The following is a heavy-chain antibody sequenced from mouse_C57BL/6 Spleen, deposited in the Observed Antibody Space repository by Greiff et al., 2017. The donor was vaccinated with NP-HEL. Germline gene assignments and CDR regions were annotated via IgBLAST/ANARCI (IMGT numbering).Heavy chain of an antibody. J-gene: IGHJ2*01. CDR1: GFNIKDDY. V-gene: IGHV14-4*01. CDR2: IDPENGDT. Sequence: EVQLQQSGAELVRPGASVKLSCTASGFNIKDDYMHWVKQRPEQGLEWIGWIDPENGDTEYASKFQGKATITADTSSNTAYLQLSSLTSEDTAVYYCTPITTVVATRGYWGQGTTLTVSS. D-gene: IGHD1-1*01. CDR3: TPITTVVATRGY.